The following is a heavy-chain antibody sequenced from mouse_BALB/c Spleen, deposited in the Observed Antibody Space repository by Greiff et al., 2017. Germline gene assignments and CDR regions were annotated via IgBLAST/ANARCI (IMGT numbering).Heavy chain of an antibody. CDR1: GFTFSSYA. CDR2: ISSGGST. Sequence: EVQLVESGGGLVKPGGSLKLSCAASGFTFSSYAMSWVRQTPEKRLEWVASISSGGSTYYPDSVKGRFTISRDNARNILYLQMSSLRSEDTAMYYCARGDYYGSSLYYFDYWGQGTTLTVSS. V-gene: IGHV5-6-5*01. J-gene: IGHJ2*01. CDR3: ARGDYYGSSLYYFDY. D-gene: IGHD1-1*01.